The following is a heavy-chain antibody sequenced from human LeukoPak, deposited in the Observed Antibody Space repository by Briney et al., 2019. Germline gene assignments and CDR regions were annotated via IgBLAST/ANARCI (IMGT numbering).Heavy chain of an antibody. Sequence: SGGSLRLSCAASGFTFGSYWMHWVRQAPGKGLVWVSRINSDGSITTYADSVKGRFTISRDNAKNTLYLQMNSLRAEDTAVYYCARGYIYGYHYWGQGTLVTVSS. CDR2: INSDGSIT. V-gene: IGHV3-74*01. J-gene: IGHJ4*02. CDR1: GFTFGSYW. D-gene: IGHD5-18*01. CDR3: ARGYIYGYHY.